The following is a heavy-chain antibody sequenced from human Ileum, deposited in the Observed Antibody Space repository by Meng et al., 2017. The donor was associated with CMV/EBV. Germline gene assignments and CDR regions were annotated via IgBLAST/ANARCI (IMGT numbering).Heavy chain of an antibody. CDR2: DNPNSGGT. D-gene: IGHD4-17*01. Sequence: ASVKVSCKASGYTFTGYYMHWVRQAPGQGLEWMGWDNPNSGGTNYAQKFQGRVTMTRDTSISTAYMELSRLSSDGTTVYYCARDGVTTSGDYSYDMDVWGQGTTVTVSS. CDR3: ARDGVTTSGDYSYDMDV. J-gene: IGHJ6*02. CDR1: GYTFTGYY. V-gene: IGHV1-2*02.